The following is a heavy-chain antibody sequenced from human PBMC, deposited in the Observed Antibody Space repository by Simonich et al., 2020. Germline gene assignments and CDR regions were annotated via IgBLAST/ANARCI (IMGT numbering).Heavy chain of an antibody. CDR3: ARDTSYYGSGSYYFDY. D-gene: IGHD3-10*01. CDR2: ISSSSSYI. Sequence: GGGLVKPGGSLRLSCAASGFTFSSSSMNWVRQAPGKGLEWVSSISSSSSYIYYADSVKGRFTISRDNAKNSLYLQMNRLRAEDTAVYYCARDTSYYGSGSYYFDYWGQGTLVTVSS. V-gene: IGHV3-21*01. CDR1: GFTFSSSS. J-gene: IGHJ4*02.